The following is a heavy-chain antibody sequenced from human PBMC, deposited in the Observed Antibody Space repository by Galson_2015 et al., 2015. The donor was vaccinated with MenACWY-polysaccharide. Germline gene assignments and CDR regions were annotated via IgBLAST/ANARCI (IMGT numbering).Heavy chain of an antibody. D-gene: IGHD6-19*01. CDR3: ARESSRIVFHAFDI. V-gene: IGHV3-33*05. CDR1: GLTFRSSG. Sequence: SLRLSCAASGLTFRSSGMHWVRQAPGKGLEWVALIQNVGSPKAYADSVKGRFTISRDNSKNTLYLEMNSLRAEGTAVYCCARESSRIVFHAFDIWGQGTMVTVSS. J-gene: IGHJ3*02. CDR2: IQNVGSPK.